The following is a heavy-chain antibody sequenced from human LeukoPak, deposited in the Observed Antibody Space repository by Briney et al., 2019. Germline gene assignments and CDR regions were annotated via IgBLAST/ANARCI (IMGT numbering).Heavy chain of an antibody. CDR1: GYTFTGYY. CDR2: INPYTGGT. Sequence: ASVKVSCKSSGYTFTGYYLHWVRQAPGQGLQWMGYINPYTGGTNYTQNFQGRVTMTTDTSITTVYMELRRLRSDDTAVYYCARQGYSGHSQGAADYWGQGTLVTVSS. D-gene: IGHD4-23*01. CDR3: ARQGYSGHSQGAADY. V-gene: IGHV1-2*02. J-gene: IGHJ4*02.